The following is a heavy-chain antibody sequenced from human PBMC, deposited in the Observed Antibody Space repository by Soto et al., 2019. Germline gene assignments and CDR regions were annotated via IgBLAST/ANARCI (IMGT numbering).Heavy chain of an antibody. V-gene: IGHV3-30*18. D-gene: IGHD4-17*01. CDR1: GFTFSSYG. CDR2: VSYDGSNK. J-gene: IGHJ6*02. CDR3: AKEEYGDYDLGYYYDMDV. Sequence: QVQLVESGGGVVQPGRSLRLSCAASGFTFSSYGMHWVRQAPGQVLEWVAVVSYDGSNKYYADSVKGRLTISRDNSKNTRYLQINSLRAEDTAVYYCAKEEYGDYDLGYYYDMDVWGQGTTVTVSS.